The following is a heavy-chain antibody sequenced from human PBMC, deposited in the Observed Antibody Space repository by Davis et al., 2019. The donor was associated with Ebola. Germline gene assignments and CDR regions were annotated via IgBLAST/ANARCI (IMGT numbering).Heavy chain of an antibody. CDR3: GRSTTVTRFGYYYYGMDV. J-gene: IGHJ6*02. V-gene: IGHV1-18*04. CDR2: ISAYNGNT. D-gene: IGHD4-17*01. Sequence: AASVKVSCKTSGYTFTNYGISWVRQAPGQGLEWMGWISAYNGNTNYAQKLQDRVTMTTDTSTSTAYMELRSLRSDDTAVYYCGRSTTVTRFGYYYYGMDVWGQGTTVTVSS. CDR1: GYTFTNYG.